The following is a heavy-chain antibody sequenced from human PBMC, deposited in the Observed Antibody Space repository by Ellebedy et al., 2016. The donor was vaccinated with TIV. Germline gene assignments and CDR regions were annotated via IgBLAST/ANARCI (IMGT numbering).Heavy chain of an antibody. Sequence: PGGSLRLSCAASGFNIGSNAMSWVRQTPGKGLEWVAGIGGDDRTHYAHFVVGRFTISRDRFQSTLHLEMSSLRVEDTAIYYCAKDLSWWSASDYWGQGALVTVSS. J-gene: IGHJ4*02. CDR1: GFNIGSNA. D-gene: IGHD3-16*01. CDR3: AKDLSWWSASDY. CDR2: IGGDDRT. V-gene: IGHV3-23*01.